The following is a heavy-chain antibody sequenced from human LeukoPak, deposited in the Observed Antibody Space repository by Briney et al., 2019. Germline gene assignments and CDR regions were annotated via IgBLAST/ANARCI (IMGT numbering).Heavy chain of an antibody. V-gene: IGHV3-7*01. CDR2: IKQDGSEK. D-gene: IGHD6-6*01. Sequence: GGSLRLSCAASGFTFSSYSMNWVRQAPGKGLEWVANIKQDGSEKYYVDSVKGRFTISRDNAKNSLYLQMNSLRAEDTAVYYCARSIDIAARSWAFDIWGQGTMVTVSS. CDR1: GFTFSSYS. J-gene: IGHJ3*02. CDR3: ARSIDIAARSWAFDI.